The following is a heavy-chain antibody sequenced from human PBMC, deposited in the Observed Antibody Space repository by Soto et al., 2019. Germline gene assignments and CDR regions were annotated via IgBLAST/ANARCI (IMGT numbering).Heavy chain of an antibody. Sequence: QVQLVQSGAEVKKPGSSVKVSCKASGGTFSSYAISWVRQAPGQGLEWMGGIIPIFGTANYAQKFQGRVTITADESTITAYMELSSLRSEDTALYYGARVVATVITGPWYFDLWGRGTLVTVSS. CDR3: ARVVATVITGPWYFDL. D-gene: IGHD4-17*01. V-gene: IGHV1-69*01. CDR1: GGTFSSYA. CDR2: IIPIFGTA. J-gene: IGHJ2*01.